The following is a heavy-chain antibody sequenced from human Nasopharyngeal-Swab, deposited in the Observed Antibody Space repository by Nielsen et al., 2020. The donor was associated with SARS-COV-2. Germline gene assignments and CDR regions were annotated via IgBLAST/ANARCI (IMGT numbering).Heavy chain of an antibody. V-gene: IGHV3-11*01. J-gene: IGHJ4*02. D-gene: IGHD2-8*01. CDR1: GFTFSDYY. Sequence: GESLKISCAASGFTFSDYYMAWIRQAPGKGLEWVSYISASGRSTDSADSVKGRFTISRDNANNLLFLQMNSLRGDDTAVYYCASNLIQGFDYWGQGTLVTVSS. CDR2: ISASGRST. CDR3: ASNLIQGFDY.